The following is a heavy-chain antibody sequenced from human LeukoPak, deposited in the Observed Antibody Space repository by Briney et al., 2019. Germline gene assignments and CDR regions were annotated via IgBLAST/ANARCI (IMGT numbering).Heavy chain of an antibody. D-gene: IGHD3-16*01. CDR3: ARWGTLSSYYYYYYGMDV. J-gene: IGHJ6*02. CDR1: GYTFTSYD. Sequence: GVSVKVFCKASGYTFTSYDINWVRQATGQGLEWMGWLNPNSGNTGYAQKFQGRVTMTRNTSIGTAYMELSSLGSEDTAVYYCARWGTLSSYYYYYYGMDVWGQGTRVSVSS. CDR2: LNPNSGNT. V-gene: IGHV1-8*01.